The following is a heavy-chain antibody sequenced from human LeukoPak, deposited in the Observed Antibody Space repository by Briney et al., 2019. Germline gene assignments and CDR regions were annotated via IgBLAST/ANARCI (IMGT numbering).Heavy chain of an antibody. CDR2: IYYSGST. CDR3: ARDLGVRELGRGNWFDP. V-gene: IGHV4-39*07. J-gene: IGHJ5*02. CDR1: GGSISSSSYY. Sequence: SETLSLTCTVSGGSISSSSYYWGWIRQPPGKGLEWIGSIYYSGSTYYNPSLKSRVTISVDTSKNQFSLKLSSVTAADTAVYYCARDLGVRELGRGNWFDPWGQGTLVTVSS. D-gene: IGHD3-10*01.